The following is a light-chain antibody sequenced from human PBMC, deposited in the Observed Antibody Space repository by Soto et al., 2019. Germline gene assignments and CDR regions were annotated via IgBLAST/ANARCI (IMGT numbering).Light chain of an antibody. J-gene: IGKJ1*01. CDR2: AAS. CDR3: QQLTIYPRT. V-gene: IGKV1-9*01. Sequence: DNQLTQSPSFLSASVGDRVTITCRASQGISSYLTWYQQKSGKAPKLLVYAASTLQRGVPSRFSGSGSGTEFTLTISSLQPEDFATYYCQQLTIYPRTFGQGTKVEIK. CDR1: QGISSY.